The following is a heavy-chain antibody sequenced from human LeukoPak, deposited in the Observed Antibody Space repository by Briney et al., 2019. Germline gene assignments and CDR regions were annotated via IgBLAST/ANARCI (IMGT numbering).Heavy chain of an antibody. Sequence: ASVQVSCKASGYTFTGYYMHWVRQAPGQGLEWMGWINPNSGGTNYAQKFQGRVTMTRDTSISTAYMELSRLRSDDTAVYYCARQKPGIAAAGSGGWFDPWGQGTLVTVSS. CDR1: GYTFTGYY. CDR2: INPNSGGT. CDR3: ARQKPGIAAAGSGGWFDP. V-gene: IGHV1-2*02. D-gene: IGHD6-13*01. J-gene: IGHJ5*02.